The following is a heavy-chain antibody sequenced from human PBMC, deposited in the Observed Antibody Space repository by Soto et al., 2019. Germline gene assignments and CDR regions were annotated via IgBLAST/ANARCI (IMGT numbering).Heavy chain of an antibody. J-gene: IGHJ4*02. CDR3: ARDFGYGDYVDC. D-gene: IGHD4-17*01. CDR2: IGSGSITI. V-gene: IGHV3-48*02. CDR1: GFTFSSYS. Sequence: GGSLRLSCAASGFTFSSYSMNWVRQAPGKGLEWVSYIGSGSITIYYADSVKGRFTISRDNAKNSLYLQLNSLRDEDTAVYYCARDFGYGDYVDCWGQGTLVTVSS.